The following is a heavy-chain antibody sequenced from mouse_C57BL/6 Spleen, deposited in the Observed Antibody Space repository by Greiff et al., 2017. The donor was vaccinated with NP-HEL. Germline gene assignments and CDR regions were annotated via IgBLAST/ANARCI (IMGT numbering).Heavy chain of an antibody. J-gene: IGHJ3*01. V-gene: IGHV1-62-2*01. CDR2: FYPGSGSI. CDR3: ARHEDRDSSGSAWFAY. Sequence: QVQLKESGAELVKPGASVKLSCKASGYTFTEYTIHWVKQRSGQGLEWIGWFYPGSGSIKYNEKYKDKATLTADKSSSTVYMELSRLTSEDSAVYFCARHEDRDSSGSAWFAYWGQGTLVTVSA. D-gene: IGHD3-2*02. CDR1: GYTFTEYT.